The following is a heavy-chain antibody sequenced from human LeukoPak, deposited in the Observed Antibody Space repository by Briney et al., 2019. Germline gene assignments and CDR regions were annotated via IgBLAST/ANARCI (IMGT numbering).Heavy chain of an antibody. Sequence: GASVKVSCKASGYTFFNYGITWVRQAPGQGLEWMGGIIPIFGTANYAQKFQGRVTITADKSTSTAYMELSRLRSDDTAVYYCARVSLGSSTPDLPLGYWGQGTLVTVSS. CDR2: IIPIFGTA. CDR3: ARVSLGSSTPDLPLGY. V-gene: IGHV1-69*06. D-gene: IGHD2-15*01. J-gene: IGHJ4*02. CDR1: GYTFFNYG.